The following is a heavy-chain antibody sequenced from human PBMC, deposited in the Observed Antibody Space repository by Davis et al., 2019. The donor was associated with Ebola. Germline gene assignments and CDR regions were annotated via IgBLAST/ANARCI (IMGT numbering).Heavy chain of an antibody. V-gene: IGHV3-23*01. Sequence: GESLKISCAASGFTFSGYAMSWVRQAPGKGLEWVSTISGSGFHTYYADSVKGRFTISRDNSKNTLYLRMNSLRAEDTALYYCAKEVGATPYYFDYWGQGTLVTVSS. CDR1: GFTFSGYA. J-gene: IGHJ4*02. CDR3: AKEVGATPYYFDY. CDR2: ISGSGFHT. D-gene: IGHD1-26*01.